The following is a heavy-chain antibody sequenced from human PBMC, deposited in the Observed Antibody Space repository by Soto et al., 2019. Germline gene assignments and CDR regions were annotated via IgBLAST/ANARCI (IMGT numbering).Heavy chain of an antibody. Sequence: EVQLVEAGGGLVQPGRSLRLSCAGSGFTFDDYAMHWVRQAAGKGLEWVSGISWDSDMIEYADSVHGRFTISRDNAKNSLYLQMNSLRPEDTALYFCAKDMTPNYSESYAYAAFDKWGLGTIITVSS. CDR2: ISWDSDMI. J-gene: IGHJ3*02. CDR1: GFTFDDYA. V-gene: IGHV3-9*01. D-gene: IGHD3-16*01. CDR3: AKDMTPNYSESYAYAAFDK.